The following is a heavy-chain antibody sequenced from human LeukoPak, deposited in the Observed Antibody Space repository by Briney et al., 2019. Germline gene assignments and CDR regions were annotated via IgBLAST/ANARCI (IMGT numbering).Heavy chain of an antibody. V-gene: IGHV1-69*13. CDR2: IIPIFGTA. J-gene: IGHJ4*02. Sequence: EASVKVSCKASGGTFSSYAISWVRQAPGQGLEWMGGIIPIFGTANYAQKFQGRVTITADESTSTAYMELSSLRSEDTAVYYCARSLPAAGTLPNFDYWGQGTLVTVSS. CDR1: GGTFSSYA. CDR3: ARSLPAAGTLPNFDY. D-gene: IGHD6-13*01.